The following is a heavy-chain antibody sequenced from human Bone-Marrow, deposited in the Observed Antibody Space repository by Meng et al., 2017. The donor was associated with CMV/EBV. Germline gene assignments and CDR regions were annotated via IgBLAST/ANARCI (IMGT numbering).Heavy chain of an antibody. J-gene: IGHJ6*02. CDR3: VPHDCAMDV. Sequence: GESLKISCAASGFTFSSYSMNWVRQAPGKGLEWVSYISSSSSTIYYADSVKGRFTISRDNARNSLYMEMNSLRPEDTAVYYCVPHDCAMDVWGQGTTVTVSS. CDR1: GFTFSSYS. V-gene: IGHV3-48*04. CDR2: ISSSSSTI.